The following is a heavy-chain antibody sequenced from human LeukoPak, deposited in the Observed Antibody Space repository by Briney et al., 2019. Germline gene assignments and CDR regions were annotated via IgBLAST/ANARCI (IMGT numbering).Heavy chain of an antibody. CDR3: ARAGSGHYFGDTFDT. J-gene: IGHJ3*02. D-gene: IGHD1-26*01. CDR1: GFTFNTYN. Sequence: PGGSLRLPCVGSGFTFNTYNMNWVRQAPGKGLEWVSSISSSSIYIHYGDSVKGRFTISRDNARNSLFLQMTSLRAEDPAVYYCARAGSGHYFGDTFDTWGQGTMVTVSS. V-gene: IGHV3-21*01. CDR2: ISSSSIYI.